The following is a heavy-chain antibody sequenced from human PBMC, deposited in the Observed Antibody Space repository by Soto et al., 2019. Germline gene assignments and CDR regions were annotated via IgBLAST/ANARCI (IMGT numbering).Heavy chain of an antibody. D-gene: IGHD3-10*01. J-gene: IGHJ4*02. CDR1: GFPFSSYG. V-gene: IGHV3-30*03. Sequence: QVQLVESGGGVVQPGRSLRLSCAASGFPFSSYGMHWVREAPGKGLEWVAVISYDGSNKYYADSVKGRFTISRDNSASPLYLQMNSLRPEDTELYYCVGGQYYFDYRGQGTLVTVSP. CDR3: VGGQYYFDY. CDR2: ISYDGSNK.